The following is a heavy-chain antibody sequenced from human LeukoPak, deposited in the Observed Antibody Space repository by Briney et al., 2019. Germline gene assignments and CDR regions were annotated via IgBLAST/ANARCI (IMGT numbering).Heavy chain of an antibody. CDR2: INTDGSST. CDR1: GFTLSSYW. D-gene: IGHD3-3*02. CDR3: AREAANAFQDY. J-gene: IGHJ4*02. V-gene: IGHV3-74*01. Sequence: GGSLRLSCAASGFTLSSYWMHWVRQAPGKGLVWVSGINTDGSSTSYADSVKGRFTISRDNAKNTLYLQMNSLRAEDTAVYYCAREAANAFQDYWGQGTLVTVSS.